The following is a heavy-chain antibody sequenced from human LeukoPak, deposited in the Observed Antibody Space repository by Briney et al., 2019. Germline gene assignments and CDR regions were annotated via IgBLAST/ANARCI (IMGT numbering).Heavy chain of an antibody. CDR2: INTSGST. CDR3: ARVKTVTTRYPPLGYFDY. Sequence: SETLSLTCAVYGGSFSGYYWSWIRQPAGKGLEWIGRINTSGSTNYNPSLKSRVTISVDTSKNQFSLKLSSVTAADTAVYYCARVKTVTTRYPPLGYFDYWGQGTLVTVSS. CDR1: GGSFSGYY. D-gene: IGHD4-17*01. J-gene: IGHJ4*02. V-gene: IGHV4-59*10.